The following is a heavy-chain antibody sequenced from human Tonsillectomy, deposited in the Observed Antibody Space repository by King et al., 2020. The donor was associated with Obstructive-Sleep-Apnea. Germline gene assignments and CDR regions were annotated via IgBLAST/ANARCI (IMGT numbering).Heavy chain of an antibody. J-gene: IGHJ4*02. Sequence: QLQESGPGLVKPSETLSLTCTVSGGSISSYYWSWLRPPPRKGLEWIGYIYYSGSTNYNPSLKSRVTISVDTSKNQFSLKLSSVTAADTAVYYCARSPFTFGGVIVKGYFDYWGQGTLVTVSS. CDR3: ARSPFTFGGVIVKGYFDY. CDR2: IYYSGST. D-gene: IGHD3-16*02. V-gene: IGHV4-59*01. CDR1: GGSISSYY.